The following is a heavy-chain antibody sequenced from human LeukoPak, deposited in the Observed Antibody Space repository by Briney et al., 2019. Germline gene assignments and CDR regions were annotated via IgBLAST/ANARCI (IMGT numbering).Heavy chain of an antibody. CDR1: GGSFSSYY. CDR3: ARCRKGYCSSTSCYIGRVVTLCIDY. D-gene: IGHD2-2*02. J-gene: IGHJ4*02. V-gene: IGHV4-34*01. CDR2: INHSGST. Sequence: SETLSLTCAVSGGSFSSYYWNWIRQPPGKGLEWIWEINHSGSTTYNPSLKSRVTITVEPYKNKFPLKLSSTTAADTAVYYCARCRKGYCSSTSCYIGRVVTLCIDYWGQGTLVTVSS.